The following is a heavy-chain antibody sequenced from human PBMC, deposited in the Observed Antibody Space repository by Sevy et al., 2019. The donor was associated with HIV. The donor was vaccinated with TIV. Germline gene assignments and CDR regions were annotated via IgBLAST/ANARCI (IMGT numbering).Heavy chain of an antibody. CDR1: GFTLRDHW. CDR3: VRDSWLRPSNSPYYFDF. V-gene: IGHV3-7*03. J-gene: IGHJ4*02. D-gene: IGHD5-12*01. CDR2: IKQDGSEK. Sequence: GESLKISCTGSGFTLRDHWMTWVRQAPGQGLQWVANIKQDGSEKYYVDSVKGRFTISRDNAKKSLYLQMDSLRAEDTAVYYCVRDSWLRPSNSPYYFDFWGQGTLVTVSS.